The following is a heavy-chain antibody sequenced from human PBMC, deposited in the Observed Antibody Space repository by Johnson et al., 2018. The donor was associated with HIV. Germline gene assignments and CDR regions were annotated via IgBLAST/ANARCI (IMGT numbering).Heavy chain of an antibody. CDR2: IYSGGST. D-gene: IGHD6-6*01. J-gene: IGHJ3*02. CDR1: GFTVSSNY. V-gene: IGHV3-66*03. CDR3: ARESELLSSSDAFDI. Sequence: EVQLVESGGGLIQPGGSLRLSCAASGFTVSSNYMSWVRQAPGKGLEWVSVIYSGGSTYYADSVKGRFNISRDNSKNTLYLQMNSLRAEDTAVYYCARESELLSSSDAFDIWGQGTMVTVSS.